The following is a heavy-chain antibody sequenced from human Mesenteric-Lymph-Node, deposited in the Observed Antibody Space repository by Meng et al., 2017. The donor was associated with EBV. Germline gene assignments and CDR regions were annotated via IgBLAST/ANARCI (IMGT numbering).Heavy chain of an antibody. Sequence: QVQLVQSGSELTKPGASVKFYCKASGYTFTTYPINWVRQAPGQGLEWMGWINTNTGNPTYAQGFSGRFVFALDTSVSTAYLQISSLKAEDTAVYYCARGTGGAFDIWGQGTVVTVSS. V-gene: IGHV7-4-1*02. CDR2: INTNTGNP. J-gene: IGHJ3*02. CDR3: ARGTGGAFDI. D-gene: IGHD1-14*01. CDR1: GYTFTTYP.